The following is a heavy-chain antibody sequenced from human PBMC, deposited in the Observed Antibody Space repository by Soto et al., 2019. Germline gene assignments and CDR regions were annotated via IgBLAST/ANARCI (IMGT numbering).Heavy chain of an antibody. J-gene: IGHJ3*02. CDR1: GGSISSGDYY. D-gene: IGHD2-15*01. V-gene: IGHV4-30-4*01. CDR2: IYYSGST. CDR3: AGFDKVVLNAFDI. Sequence: QVQLQESGPGLVKPSQTLSLTCTVSGGSISSGDYYWSWIRQTPGKGLEWIGYIYYSGSTYYNPSLKSRVTISVDTSKNQFSLKLSSVTAADTAVYYCAGFDKVVLNAFDIWGQGTMVTVSS.